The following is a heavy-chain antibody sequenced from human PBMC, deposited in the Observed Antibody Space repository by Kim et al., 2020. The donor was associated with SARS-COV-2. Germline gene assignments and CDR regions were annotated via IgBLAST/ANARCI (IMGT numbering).Heavy chain of an antibody. Sequence: SETLSLTCTVSGGSISSSSYYWGWIRQPPGKGLEWIGSNYYSGSTYYNPSLKSRVTISVDTSKNQFSLKLSSVTAADTAVYYCASGGYGSGSYTWGQGTLVTVSS. J-gene: IGHJ4*02. CDR2: NYYSGST. CDR3: ASGGYGSGSYT. V-gene: IGHV4-39*01. CDR1: GGSISSSSYY. D-gene: IGHD3-10*01.